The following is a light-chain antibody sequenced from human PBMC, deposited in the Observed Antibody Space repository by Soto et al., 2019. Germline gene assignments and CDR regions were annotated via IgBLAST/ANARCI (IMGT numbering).Light chain of an antibody. CDR1: QSVSSY. J-gene: IGKJ1*01. CDR3: QQYDNWPRT. CDR2: DAS. V-gene: IGKV3-15*01. Sequence: EILLTQSPATLSLSPGERATLSCRASQSVSSYLAWYQQKPGQAPRLLIYDASNRATGIPDRFSGSGSGTEFTLTISSLHSEDFAVYYCQQYDNWPRTFGPGTRWIS.